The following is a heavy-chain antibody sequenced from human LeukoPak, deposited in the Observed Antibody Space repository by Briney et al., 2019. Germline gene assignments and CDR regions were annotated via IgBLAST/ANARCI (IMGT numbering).Heavy chain of an antibody. CDR3: ARSNGDYAYAFDY. CDR1: AGFISNYF. Sequence: SETLSLTCTDSAGFISNYFWNWIRQPPGKGLESIGYIHSSGSNNYNPSLKSRLTMSVDTSKNQFSLKLSSVTAADTAVYYCARSNGDYAYAFDYWGQGILVTVSS. J-gene: IGHJ4*02. CDR2: IHSSGSN. V-gene: IGHV4-59*01. D-gene: IGHD4-17*01.